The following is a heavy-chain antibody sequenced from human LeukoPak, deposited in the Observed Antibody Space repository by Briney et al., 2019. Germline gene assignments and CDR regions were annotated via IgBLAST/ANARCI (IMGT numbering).Heavy chain of an antibody. D-gene: IGHD6-19*01. Sequence: GGSLRLSCAASGFTFSSYDMHWVRQATGKGLEWVSAIGTAGDTYYPGSVKGRFTISRENAKNSLYLQMNSLRAGDTAVYYCARAPGPGIAVAENYYYYGMDVWGQGTTVTVSS. CDR1: GFTFSSYD. CDR2: IGTAGDT. CDR3: ARAPGPGIAVAENYYYYGMDV. V-gene: IGHV3-13*01. J-gene: IGHJ6*02.